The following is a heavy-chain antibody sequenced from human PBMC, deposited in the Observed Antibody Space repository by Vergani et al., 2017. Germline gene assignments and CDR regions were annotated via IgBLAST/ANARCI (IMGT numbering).Heavy chain of an antibody. CDR3: ARRKGGYDMENWFDP. CDR2: IYYSGTT. D-gene: IGHD5-12*01. V-gene: IGHV4-39*01. J-gene: IGHJ5*02. Sequence: QLQLQELGPGLVKPSETLSLTCTVSGGSISSSSYYCGWLRQPPGKGLEWIGSIYYSGTTYYNPSLKSRVTISVDTSKNQFSLKLSTMTAADTAVYYCARRKGGYDMENWFDPWGQGTLVTVSS. CDR1: GGSISSSSYY.